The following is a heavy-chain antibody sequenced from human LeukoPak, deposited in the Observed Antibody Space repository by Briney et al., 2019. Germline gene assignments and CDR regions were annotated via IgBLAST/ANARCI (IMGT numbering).Heavy chain of an antibody. CDR1: GYTFTGYY. CDR2: INPNSDGT. Sequence: ASVKVSCMASGYTFTGYYMHWVRQAPGQGREWMGWINPNSDGTSYAQKFQGRVTMTRDMSTSTVYMELSSLRSEDTDVYYCARENGGATTVEYGFDYWGQGTLVTVSS. V-gene: IGHV1-2*02. D-gene: IGHD1-26*01. J-gene: IGHJ4*02. CDR3: ARENGGATTVEYGFDY.